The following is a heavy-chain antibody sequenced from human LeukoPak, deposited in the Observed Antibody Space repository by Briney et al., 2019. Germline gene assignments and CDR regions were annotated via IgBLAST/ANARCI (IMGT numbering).Heavy chain of an antibody. D-gene: IGHD6-19*01. J-gene: IGHJ5*02. Sequence: SETLSLTCTVSGGCISSDTYFWSWIRQPAGKGLEWIGRISSTGRTDYNPSLTSRVTISVDTSKNQFSMKLSSVTAADTAVYYCAKGAGPPWFDPWGQGTLVTVSS. V-gene: IGHV4-61*02. CDR3: AKGAGPPWFDP. CDR2: ISSTGRT. CDR1: GGCISSDTYF.